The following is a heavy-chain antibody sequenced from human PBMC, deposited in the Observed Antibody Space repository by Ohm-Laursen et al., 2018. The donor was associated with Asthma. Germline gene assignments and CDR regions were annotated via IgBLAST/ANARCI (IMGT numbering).Heavy chain of an antibody. Sequence: SLRLSCTASGFTFSSYGMHWVRQAPGKGLEWVAVISYDGSNKYYADSVKGRFTISRDNAKNSLYLQMNSLRAEDTAVYYCAREGSSGWYSDYWGQGTLVTVSS. D-gene: IGHD6-19*01. J-gene: IGHJ4*02. CDR1: GFTFSSYG. V-gene: IGHV3-30*03. CDR2: ISYDGSNK. CDR3: AREGSSGWYSDY.